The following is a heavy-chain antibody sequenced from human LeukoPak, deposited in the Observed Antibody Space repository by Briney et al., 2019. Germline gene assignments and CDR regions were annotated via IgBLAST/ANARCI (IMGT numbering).Heavy chain of an antibody. J-gene: IGHJ3*02. D-gene: IGHD3-10*01. CDR3: ARAAHYYGSGSYYFSVDAFDI. V-gene: IGHV1-69*13. CDR1: GGTFSSYA. Sequence: SVKVSCKASGGTFSSYAISWVRQAPGQGLEWMGGIIPIFGTANYAQKFQGRVTITADESTSTAYMELSSLRSEDTAVYYCARAAHYYGSGSYYFSVDAFDIWGQGTMVTVSS. CDR2: IIPIFGTA.